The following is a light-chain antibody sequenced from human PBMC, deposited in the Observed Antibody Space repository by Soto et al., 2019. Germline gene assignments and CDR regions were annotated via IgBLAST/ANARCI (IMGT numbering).Light chain of an antibody. Sequence: DIQVTQSPSTLSASVGDRVTITCRASQSISTWLAWFQQKPGKAPKVLISKASTLESGVPSRFXGDGSGTEFTLTIRSLQTEDLGTYYCQQYGANSPWTFGQGTKVEIK. V-gene: IGKV1-5*03. CDR2: KAS. J-gene: IGKJ1*01. CDR1: QSISTW. CDR3: QQYGANSPWT.